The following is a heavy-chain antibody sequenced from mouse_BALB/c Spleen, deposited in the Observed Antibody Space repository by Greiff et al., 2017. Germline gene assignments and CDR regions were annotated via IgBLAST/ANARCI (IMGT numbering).Heavy chain of an antibody. CDR2: IYPYNGGT. CDR3: ARGIPGFAY. J-gene: IGHJ3*01. Sequence: EVQLQQSGPELVKPGASVKISCKASGYTFTDYNMHWVKQSHGKSLEWIGYIYPYNGGTGYNQKFKSKATLTVDNSSSTAYMELRSLTSEDSAVYYCARGIPGFAYWGQGTLVTVSA. CDR1: GYTFTDYN. V-gene: IGHV1S29*02. D-gene: IGHD5-1-1*01.